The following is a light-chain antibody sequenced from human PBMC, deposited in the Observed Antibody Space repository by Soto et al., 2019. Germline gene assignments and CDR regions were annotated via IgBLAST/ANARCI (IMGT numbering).Light chain of an antibody. CDR3: TSYTTSSTYV. J-gene: IGLJ1*01. V-gene: IGLV2-14*01. Sequence: QSMLTQPASVSGSPGQSIAISCTGTSSDVGGYNYVSWYQQHPGKAPKVMIYDVSNRPSGVSDRFSGSKSGNTASLTISGLQAEDEADYYCTSYTTSSTYVFGTGTKLTVL. CDR2: DVS. CDR1: SSDVGGYNY.